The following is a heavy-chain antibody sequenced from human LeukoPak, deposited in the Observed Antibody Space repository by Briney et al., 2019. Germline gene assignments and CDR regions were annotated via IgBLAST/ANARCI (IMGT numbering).Heavy chain of an antibody. J-gene: IGHJ4*02. V-gene: IGHV1-2*02. D-gene: IGHD2-2*01. CDR3: AIANALYCSSTSCLFDY. Sequence: ASVKVSCKASGYTFTGYYMHWVRQAPGQGLEWMAWINPNSGGTYYAQNFHDRITMTRDTSISTAYMELSRLRSDDTAIYYCAIANALYCSSTSCLFDYWGQGSLVSVCS. CDR1: GYTFTGYY. CDR2: INPNSGGT.